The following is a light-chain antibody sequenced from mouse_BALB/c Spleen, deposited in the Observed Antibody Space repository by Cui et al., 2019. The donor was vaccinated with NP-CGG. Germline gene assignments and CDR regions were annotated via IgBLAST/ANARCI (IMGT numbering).Light chain of an antibody. V-gene: IGLV1*01. CDR3: ALWYSNHWV. J-gene: IGLJ1*01. Sequence: QAAVTQESAFTTSPGETVTLTGRSSTGAVTTSNYANWVQEKPDHLFTGLIGGTNNRAQGVPARFSGSLIGDKAALTITGAQTEDEAIYFCALWYSNHWVFGGGTKLTVL. CDR2: GTN. CDR1: TGAVTTSNY.